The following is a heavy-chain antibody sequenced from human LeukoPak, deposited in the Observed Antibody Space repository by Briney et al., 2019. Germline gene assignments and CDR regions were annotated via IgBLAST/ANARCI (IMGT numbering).Heavy chain of an antibody. J-gene: IGHJ4*02. V-gene: IGHV3-30*14. D-gene: IGHD3-10*01. CDR3: ARDHLWFGELFDY. Sequence: GGSLRLSCAASGFTFSDFALHWVRQAPGKGLEWVAAISFDGRIQHYADSVKGRFTISRDNSKNTLYLQMNSLRAEDTAVYYCARDHLWFGELFDYWGQGTLVTVSS. CDR1: GFTFSDFA. CDR2: ISFDGRIQ.